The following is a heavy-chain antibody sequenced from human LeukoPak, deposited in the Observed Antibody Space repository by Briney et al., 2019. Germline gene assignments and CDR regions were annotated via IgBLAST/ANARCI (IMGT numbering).Heavy chain of an antibody. D-gene: IGHD6-19*01. Sequence: GASVKVSCKASGYTFTSYYMHWVRQAPGQGLEWMGLINPSDGSTSYAQKFQGRVTMTTDTSTSTVYMELSSLRSEDTAVYYCARERAVLDAFDIWGQGTMVTVSS. CDR2: INPSDGST. V-gene: IGHV1-46*01. CDR1: GYTFTSYY. CDR3: ARERAVLDAFDI. J-gene: IGHJ3*02.